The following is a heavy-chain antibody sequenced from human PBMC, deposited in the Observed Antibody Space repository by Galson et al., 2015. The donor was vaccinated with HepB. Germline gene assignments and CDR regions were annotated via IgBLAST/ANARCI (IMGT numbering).Heavy chain of an antibody. D-gene: IGHD3-22*01. Sequence: SLRLSCAASGFTVSSNYMSWVRQAPGKGLEWVSVIYSGGSTYYADSVKGRFTISRDNSKNTLYLQMNSLRAEDTAVYYCARDSYYYDSSGYLMKHPFDYWGQGTLVTVSS. J-gene: IGHJ4*02. CDR3: ARDSYYYDSSGYLMKHPFDY. CDR2: IYSGGST. V-gene: IGHV3-66*01. CDR1: GFTVSSNY.